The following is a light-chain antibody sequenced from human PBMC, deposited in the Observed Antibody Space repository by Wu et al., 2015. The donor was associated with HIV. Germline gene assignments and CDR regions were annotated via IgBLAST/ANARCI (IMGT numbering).Light chain of an antibody. CDR1: QTISTW. CDR3: QQSNTYS. CDR2: KAS. Sequence: DIQMTQSPSTLSASVGDRVTITCRASQTISTWLAWYQKKPGKAPKLLIYKASSLEIGVPSRFSGSGSGTEFTLTISSLQPDDFATYYCQQSNTYSFGPGTKWI. V-gene: IGKV1-5*03. J-gene: IGKJ3*01.